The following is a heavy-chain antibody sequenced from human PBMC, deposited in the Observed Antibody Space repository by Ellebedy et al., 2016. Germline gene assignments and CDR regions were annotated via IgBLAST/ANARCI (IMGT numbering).Heavy chain of an antibody. CDR2: INPNSGGT. D-gene: IGHD3-3*01. CDR3: ARVGYHKYDFWSGFPYFDY. V-gene: IGHV1-2*02. J-gene: IGHJ4*02. Sequence: ASVKVSXXASGYTFTGYYMHWVRQAPGQGLEWMGWINPNSGGTNYAQKFQGRVTMTRDTSISTAYMELSRLRSDDTAVYYCARVGYHKYDFWSGFPYFDYWGQGTLVTVSS. CDR1: GYTFTGYY.